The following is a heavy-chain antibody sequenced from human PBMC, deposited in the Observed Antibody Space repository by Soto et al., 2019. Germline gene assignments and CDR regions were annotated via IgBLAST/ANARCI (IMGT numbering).Heavy chain of an antibody. V-gene: IGHV3-7*01. CDR2: INQDGSEK. D-gene: IGHD2-15*01. Sequence: GGSLRLSCAASGFTFTTYWVTWVRQAPGKGLEWVANINQDGSEKNYVDSMKGRFTISRDNAKNSVYLQMNSLRADDTAVYYCAREGDRYCSGGSCDLDYWGQGTVVTVSS. CDR3: AREGDRYCSGGSCDLDY. J-gene: IGHJ4*02. CDR1: GFTFTTYW.